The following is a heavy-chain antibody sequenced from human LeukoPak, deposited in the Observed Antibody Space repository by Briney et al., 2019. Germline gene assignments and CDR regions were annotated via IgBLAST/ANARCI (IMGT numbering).Heavy chain of an antibody. CDR1: GFTFDDYA. CDR2: ISGDGGST. Sequence: GGSLRLSCAASGFTFDDYAMHWVRQAPGKGLEWVSLISGDGGSTYYADSVKGRFTISRDNSKNSLYLQMNSLRTEDTALYYCAKDSGYCSGGSCYPNDFDYWGQGTLVTVSS. D-gene: IGHD2-15*01. CDR3: AKDSGYCSGGSCYPNDFDY. J-gene: IGHJ4*02. V-gene: IGHV3-43*02.